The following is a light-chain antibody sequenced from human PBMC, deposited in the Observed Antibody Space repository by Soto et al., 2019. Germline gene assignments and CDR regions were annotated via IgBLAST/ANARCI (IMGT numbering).Light chain of an antibody. V-gene: IGKV1-39*01. J-gene: IGKJ4*01. CDR1: MRISNY. Sequence: DLQLIQSPSSLSASVGDRVTITCRAKMRISNYLNWYQQRPGKAPKLLISGASTLQSGVPSRFSGSGSGADFTLTISSLQPDDSATYYCQQSHSTPLTFGGGTKLEIK. CDR3: QQSHSTPLT. CDR2: GAS.